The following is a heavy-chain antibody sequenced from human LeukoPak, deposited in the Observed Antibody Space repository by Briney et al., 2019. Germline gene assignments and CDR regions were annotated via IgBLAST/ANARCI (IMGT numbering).Heavy chain of an antibody. CDR2: IIPIFGTA. Sequence: GASATVSFKASGDTFSIYAISWVRQAPGQGLEWMGGIIPIFGTANYAQKFQGRVTITADESTSTAYMELSSLRSQDTAVYYCARGSSGWYYFDYWGQGTLVTVSS. D-gene: IGHD6-19*01. V-gene: IGHV1-69*13. CDR1: GDTFSIYA. J-gene: IGHJ4*02. CDR3: ARGSSGWYYFDY.